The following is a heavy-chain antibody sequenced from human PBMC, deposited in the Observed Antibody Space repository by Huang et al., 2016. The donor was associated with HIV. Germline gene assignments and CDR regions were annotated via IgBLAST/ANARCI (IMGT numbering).Heavy chain of an antibody. D-gene: IGHD1-20*01. CDR1: GAPIRIGGLA. J-gene: IGHJ4*02. V-gene: IGHV4-39*02. CDR3: ARDAGGITLDY. Sequence: TVVGAPIRIGGLAGGWVRHPPGKGLEGIGTVDFSGSTFYNPSLKSRVTIAVDTSKNQSSLKGSSVTAADTAVYYCARDAGGITLDYWGQGTLVTVSS. CDR2: VDFSGST.